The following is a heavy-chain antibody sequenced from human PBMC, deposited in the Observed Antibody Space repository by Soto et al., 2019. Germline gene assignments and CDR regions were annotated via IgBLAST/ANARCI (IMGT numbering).Heavy chain of an antibody. J-gene: IGHJ4*02. CDR1: GGSISSYY. Sequence: SETLSLTCTVSGGSISSYYWSWIRQPPGKGLEWIGYIYYSGSTNYNPSLKSRVTISVVTSKNQFSLKLSSVTAADTAVYYCASLDSGSYYNGGVFDYWGQGTLVTVSS. CDR2: IYYSGST. V-gene: IGHV4-59*01. CDR3: ASLDSGSYYNGGVFDY. D-gene: IGHD3-10*01.